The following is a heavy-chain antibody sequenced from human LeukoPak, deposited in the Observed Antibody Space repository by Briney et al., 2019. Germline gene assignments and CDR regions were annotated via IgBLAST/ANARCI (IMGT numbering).Heavy chain of an antibody. CDR3: TRETSSRYFDY. V-gene: IGHV4-59*01. Sequence: SETLSLTCTVSGGSISSYYWSWIRQPPGKGLEWIGYIYYSGSTNYNPSLKSRVTISVDTSKNLFSLKLSSVTAADTAVYYCTRETSSRYFDYWGQGTLVTVSS. J-gene: IGHJ4*02. CDR1: GGSISSYY. CDR2: IYYSGST.